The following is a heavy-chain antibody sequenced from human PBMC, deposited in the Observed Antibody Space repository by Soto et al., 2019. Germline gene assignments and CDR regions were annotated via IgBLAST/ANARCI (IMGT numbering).Heavy chain of an antibody. CDR1: RGSISGYN. Sequence: NPSETLSPTCTVTRGSISGYNWGWIRQPPGKALEWIGYVYSKGNTNYNPSLKSRVTMSVVTSKNQFSLKLSSVTAADSAVYYCSRDLRRVLDYWGQGVLVTVSS. V-gene: IGHV4-59*01. J-gene: IGHJ4*02. CDR3: SRDLRRVLDY. D-gene: IGHD6-25*01. CDR2: VYSKGNT.